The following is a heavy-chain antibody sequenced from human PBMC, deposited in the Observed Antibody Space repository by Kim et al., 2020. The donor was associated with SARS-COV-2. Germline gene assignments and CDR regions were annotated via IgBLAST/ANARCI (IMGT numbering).Heavy chain of an antibody. CDR1: GYTFTSYD. CDR3: ARVPGGSYDYVWGSYPEDYYYYYGMDV. CDR2: MNPNSGNT. V-gene: IGHV1-8*01. J-gene: IGHJ6*02. D-gene: IGHD3-16*02. Sequence: ASVKVSCKASGYTFTSYDINWVRQATGQGLEWMGWMNPNSGNTGYAQKFQGRVTMTRNTSISTAYMELSSLRSEDTAVYYCARVPGGSYDYVWGSYPEDYYYYYGMDVWGQGTTVTVSS.